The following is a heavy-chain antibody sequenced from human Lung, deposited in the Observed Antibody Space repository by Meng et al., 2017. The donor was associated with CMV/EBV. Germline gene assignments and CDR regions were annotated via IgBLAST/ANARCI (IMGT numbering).Heavy chain of an antibody. D-gene: IGHD6-13*01. CDR2: ISSSSSYI. J-gene: IGHJ5*02. CDR3: AREAAAALNWFDP. CDR1: GFTFSSHS. V-gene: IGHV3-21*01. Sequence: EVQLVESGXXXXXLXXAXXLSCAALGFTFSSHSMNWVRQASGKGLEGVSSISSSSSYIYYADSVKGRFTISRDSAKNSLYLQMNSLRAEDTAVYYCAREAAAALNWFDPWGQGTLVTVSS.